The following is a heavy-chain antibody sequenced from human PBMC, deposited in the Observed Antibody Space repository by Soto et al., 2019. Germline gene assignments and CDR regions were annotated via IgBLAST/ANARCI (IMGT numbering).Heavy chain of an antibody. CDR1: GYTFISYG. CDR2: ISPYNGNT. V-gene: IGHV1-18*01. J-gene: IGHJ3*01. CDR3: ARDKALPSIVMAKRAGFDF. Sequence: VQLVQSGGEVKKPGASVKVSCKASGYTFISYGISWVRQAPGQGLEWMGWISPYNGNTNYEQKFKGRVTMTTDRSTTTAYMEMRSLISADTAVYYCARDKALPSIVMAKRAGFDFWGQGTLVTVSS. D-gene: IGHD3-16*01.